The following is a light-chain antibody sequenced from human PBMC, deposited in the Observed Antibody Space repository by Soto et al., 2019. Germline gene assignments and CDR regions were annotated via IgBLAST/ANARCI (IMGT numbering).Light chain of an antibody. Sequence: DIQMTQSPSTLSGSVGDRVTITCRASQTISSWLAWYQQKPGKAPKLLIYKASTLKSGVPSRFSGSRSGTEFTLTISSLQPDDFATYYCQHYNSYSEAFGQWTKVDI. J-gene: IGKJ1*01. V-gene: IGKV1-5*03. CDR2: KAS. CDR3: QHYNSYSEA. CDR1: QTISSW.